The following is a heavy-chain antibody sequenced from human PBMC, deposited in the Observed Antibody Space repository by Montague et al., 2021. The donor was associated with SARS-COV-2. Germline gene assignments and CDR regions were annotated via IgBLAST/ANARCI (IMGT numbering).Heavy chain of an antibody. CDR2: IYYSGST. CDR1: GGSISSSSYY. Sequence: SETLSLTCTVSGGSISSSSYYWGWIRQPPGKGLEWIGSIYYSGSTYYNPSLKSRVTISVDTSKTQFSLKLSSVTAADTAVYYCARFPTSYYYDSKAAPATPDAFDIWGQGTMVIVSS. CDR3: ARFPTSYYYDSKAAPATPDAFDI. V-gene: IGHV4-39*01. J-gene: IGHJ3*02. D-gene: IGHD3-22*01.